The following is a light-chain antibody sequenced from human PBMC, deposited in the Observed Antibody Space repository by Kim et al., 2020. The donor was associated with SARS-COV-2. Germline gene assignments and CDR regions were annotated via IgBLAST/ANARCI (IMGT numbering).Light chain of an antibody. J-gene: IGKJ2*02. CDR1: QGVSTY. CDR2: AAT. V-gene: IGKV1-39*01. CDR3: QQTYITPWT. Sequence: SASVEARVTITCRASQGVSTYVNWYQQKRGRAPELVVYAATSLQGGVPPRFSGSYSGTEFTLTIAGLQPADAATYYCQQTYITPWTFGQGTKLEI.